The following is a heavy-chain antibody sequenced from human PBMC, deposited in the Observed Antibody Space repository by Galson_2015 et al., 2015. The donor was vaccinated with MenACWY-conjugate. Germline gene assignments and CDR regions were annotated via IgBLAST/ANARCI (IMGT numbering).Heavy chain of an antibody. CDR2: IRYDGSNK. D-gene: IGHD2-15*01. Sequence: SLRLSCAASGFTFSSYDMHWVRQAPGKGLEWVAFIRYDGSNKYYADSVKGRFTISRDNSKNTLYLQMNSLRAEDTAVYYCAKGPVVAAYYYYYYMDVCVKGTTVTVSS. CDR1: GFTFSSYD. J-gene: IGHJ6*03. V-gene: IGHV3-30*02. CDR3: AKGPVVAAYYYYYYMDV.